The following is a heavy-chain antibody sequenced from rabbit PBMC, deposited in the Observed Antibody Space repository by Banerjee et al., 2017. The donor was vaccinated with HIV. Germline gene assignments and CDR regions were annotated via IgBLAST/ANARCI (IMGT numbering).Heavy chain of an antibody. CDR2: IYAGSSDNS. J-gene: IGHJ4*01. Sequence: QQQLVESGGGLVQPEGSLTLTCTASGFSFSSDYDMCWVRQAPGKGLEWIACIYAGSSDNSCFASWAKGRFPISKTSSTTVTLQMTSLTAADTATYFCARNYGSSGYYTCFNLWGPGTLVTVS. CDR3: ARNYGSSGYYTCFNL. D-gene: IGHD1-1*01. CDR1: GFSFSSDYD. V-gene: IGHV1S45*01.